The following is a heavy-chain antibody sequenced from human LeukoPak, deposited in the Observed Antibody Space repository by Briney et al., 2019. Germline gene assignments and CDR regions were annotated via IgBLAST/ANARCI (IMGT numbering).Heavy chain of an antibody. J-gene: IGHJ5*02. CDR3: ARGIYWFDP. V-gene: IGHV4-38-2*01. CDR2: IYYSGST. CDR1: GFTFSSYS. Sequence: GSLRLSCAASGFTFSSYSMNWLRQPPGKGLEWIGSIYYSGSTYYNPSLKRRGTISVDTSTNQFSLKLSSVTAADTAVYYCARGIYWFDPWGQGTLVTVSS.